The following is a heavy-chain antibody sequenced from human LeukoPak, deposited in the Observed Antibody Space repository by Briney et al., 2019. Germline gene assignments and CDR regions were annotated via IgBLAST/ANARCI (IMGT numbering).Heavy chain of an antibody. CDR3: ASSHSGYDFYY. V-gene: IGHV1-2*04. Sequence: ASVKVSCKASGYTFTGYYMHWVRQAPGQGLEWMGWINPNSGGTNYAQKFQGWVTMTRDKSISTAYLQWSSLKASDTAMYYCASSHSGYDFYYWGQGTLVTVSS. CDR1: GYTFTGYY. CDR2: INPNSGGT. D-gene: IGHD5-12*01. J-gene: IGHJ4*02.